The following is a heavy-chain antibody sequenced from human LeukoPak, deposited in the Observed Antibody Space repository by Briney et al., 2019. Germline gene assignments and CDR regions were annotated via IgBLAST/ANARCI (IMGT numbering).Heavy chain of an antibody. CDR3: ARSARIAARARLWYFDL. J-gene: IGHJ2*01. CDR2: IIPILGIA. Sequence: ASVKVSCKASGGTFSSYAISWVRQAPGQGLEWMGRIIPILGIANYAQKFQGRVTITADKSTSTAYMELSSLRSEDTAVYYCARSARIAARARLWYFDLWGRGTLVTVSS. D-gene: IGHD6-6*01. V-gene: IGHV1-69*04. CDR1: GGTFSSYA.